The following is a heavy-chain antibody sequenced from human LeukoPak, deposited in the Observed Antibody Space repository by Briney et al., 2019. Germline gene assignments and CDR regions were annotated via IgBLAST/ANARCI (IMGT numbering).Heavy chain of an antibody. CDR1: GFTFSDYY. Sequence: GGSLRLSCAVSGFTFSDYYMSWIRQAPGKGLEWVSYISSSGSSIYYVDSVKGRFTISRDNAKNLLYLQMNSLRAEDTAVYYCARDSRDYSNYDNRPYWGQGTLVSVSS. D-gene: IGHD4-11*01. CDR2: ISSSGSSI. CDR3: ARDSRDYSNYDNRPY. V-gene: IGHV3-11*04. J-gene: IGHJ4*02.